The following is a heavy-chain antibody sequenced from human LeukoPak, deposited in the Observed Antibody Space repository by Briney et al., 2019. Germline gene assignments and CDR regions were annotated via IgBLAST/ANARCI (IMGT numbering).Heavy chain of an antibody. D-gene: IGHD3-9*01. J-gene: IGHJ4*02. CDR2: INPSGGST. V-gene: IGHV1-46*01. Sequence: ASVKVSCKASGYTFTSYYMHWVRQAPGQGLEWMGIINPSGGSTSYAQKFQGRVTMTRDTSTSTVYMELSSLRSEDTAVYYCARGVLRSYYDILTGYDYWGQGTLVTVSS. CDR3: ARGVLRSYYDILTGYDY. CDR1: GYTFTSYY.